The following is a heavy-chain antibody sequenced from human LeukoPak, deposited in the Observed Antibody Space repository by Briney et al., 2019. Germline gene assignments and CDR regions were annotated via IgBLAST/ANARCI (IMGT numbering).Heavy chain of an antibody. CDR3: AKGVTAAGYYFDY. D-gene: IGHD6-13*01. CDR2: INHDGGET. J-gene: IGHJ4*02. V-gene: IGHV3-7*03. Sequence: PGGSLRLSCAASGFIFRSYWMTWVRQAPGKGLEWVANINHDGGETFYLESVKGRFTVSRDNAKNSLYLQMNSLRAEDTALYYCAKGVTAAGYYFDYWGQGTLVTVSS. CDR1: GFIFRSYW.